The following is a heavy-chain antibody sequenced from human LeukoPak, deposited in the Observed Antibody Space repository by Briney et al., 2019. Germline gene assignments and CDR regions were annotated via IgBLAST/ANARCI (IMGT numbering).Heavy chain of an antibody. D-gene: IGHD2-15*01. V-gene: IGHV4-34*01. CDR1: GGSFSGYY. CDR2: INHSGST. Sequence: PSETLSLTCAVCGGSFSGYYWSWIRQPPGKGLEWIGEINHSGSTNYNLSLKSRVTISVDTSKNQFSLKLSSVTAADTAVSYCASQNRAYRSGGSCYSGYYYYYYYMDVWGKGTTVTVSS. J-gene: IGHJ6*03. CDR3: ASQNRAYRSGGSCYSGYYYYYYYMDV.